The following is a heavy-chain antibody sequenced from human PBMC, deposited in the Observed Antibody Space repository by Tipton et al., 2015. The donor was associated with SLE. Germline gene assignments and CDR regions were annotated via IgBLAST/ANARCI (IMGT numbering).Heavy chain of an antibody. Sequence: TLSLTCTVSGGSIGSHYWNWIRQSPGKGLEWIGYLSHSGSTNYNPSLKSRVTMSVDTSKNQFSLELTSVTAADTALYYCARGYFDSSGYSNPFDIWGQGTMVTVSS. CDR3: ARGYFDSSGYSNPFDI. D-gene: IGHD3-22*01. J-gene: IGHJ3*02. CDR1: GGSIGSHY. CDR2: LSHSGST. V-gene: IGHV4-59*11.